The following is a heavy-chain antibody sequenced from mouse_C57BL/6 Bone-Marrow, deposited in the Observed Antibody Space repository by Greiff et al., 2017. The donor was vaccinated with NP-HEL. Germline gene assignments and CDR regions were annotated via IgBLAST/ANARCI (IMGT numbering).Heavy chain of an antibody. CDR3: ARRHYGNVWFAY. J-gene: IGHJ3*01. CDR1: GFTFSDYG. Sequence: EVKLVESGGGLVKPGGSLKLSCAASGFTFSDYGMHWVRQAPEKGLEWVAYISSGSSTIYYADTVKGRFTISRDNAKNTLFLQMTSLRSEDTAMYYCARRHYGNVWFAYWGQGTLVTVSA. V-gene: IGHV5-17*01. D-gene: IGHD1-1*01. CDR2: ISSGSSTI.